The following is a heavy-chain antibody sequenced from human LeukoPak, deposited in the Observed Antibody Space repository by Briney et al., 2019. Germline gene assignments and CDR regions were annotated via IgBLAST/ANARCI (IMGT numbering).Heavy chain of an antibody. D-gene: IGHD3-22*01. CDR2: IYYSGST. Sequence: SETLSLTCTVSGGSISSSSYYWGWIRQPPGKGLEWIGSIYYSGSTYYNPSLKSRVTISVDTSKNQFSLKLSSVTAADTAVYYCARYYDSSNYDHDFWGQGTLVTVSS. J-gene: IGHJ4*02. CDR1: GGSISSSSYY. CDR3: ARYYDSSNYDHDF. V-gene: IGHV4-39*07.